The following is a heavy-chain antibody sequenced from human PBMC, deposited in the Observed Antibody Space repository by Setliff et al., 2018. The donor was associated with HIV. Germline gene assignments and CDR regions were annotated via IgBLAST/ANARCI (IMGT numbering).Heavy chain of an antibody. CDR2: ISPHSGDT. J-gene: IGHJ4*02. CDR1: GYTFTENF. D-gene: IGHD1-1*01. V-gene: IGHV1-2*02. CDR3: ARQLSNSLDY. Sequence: ASVKVSCKASGYTFTENFLHWVRQAPGQGLEWMGWISPHSGDTRIPPTFRGRVIMSRDTSLDTAYMELSGVRSDDTAIYFCARQLSNSLDYWGQGTLVTVSS.